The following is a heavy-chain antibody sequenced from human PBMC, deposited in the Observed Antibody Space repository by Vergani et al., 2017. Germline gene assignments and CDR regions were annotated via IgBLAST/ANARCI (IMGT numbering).Heavy chain of an antibody. CDR1: GFTFSSYG. D-gene: IGHD6-19*01. CDR2: ISYDGSNK. CDR3: AKDSSSGWFYYYYYGMDV. V-gene: IGHV3-30*18. Sequence: QVQLVESGGGVVQPGRSLRLSCAASGFTFSSYGMHWVRQAPGKGLEWVAVISYDGSNKYYADSVKGRFTISRDNSKNTLYLQMNSLRADDTAVYYCAKDSSSGWFYYYYYGMDVWGQGTTVTVSS. J-gene: IGHJ6*02.